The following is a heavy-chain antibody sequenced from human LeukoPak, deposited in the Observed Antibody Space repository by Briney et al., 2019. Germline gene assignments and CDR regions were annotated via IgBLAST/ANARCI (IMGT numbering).Heavy chain of an antibody. V-gene: IGHV1-69*13. CDR2: IIPIFGTA. CDR3: ASEIGSYDFWSGYYKY. Sequence: VASVKVSCKASGGTFSRYAISWVRQAPGQGREWMGGIIPIFGTANYAQKFQGRVTITADESTSTAYMELSSLRSEDTAVYYCASEIGSYDFWSGYYKYWGQGTLVTVSS. D-gene: IGHD3-3*01. J-gene: IGHJ4*02. CDR1: GGTFSRYA.